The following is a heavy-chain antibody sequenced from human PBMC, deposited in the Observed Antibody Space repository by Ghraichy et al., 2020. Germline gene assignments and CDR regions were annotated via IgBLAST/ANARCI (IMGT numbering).Heavy chain of an antibody. V-gene: IGHV1-2*02. CDR1: GYTFTGYY. D-gene: IGHD2-2*01. Sequence: ASVKVSCKASGYTFTGYYMHWVRQAPGQGLEWMGWINPNSGGTNYAQKFQGRVTMTRDTSISTAYMELSRLRSDDTAVYYCARDQYQLLDGDWFDPWGQGTLVTVSS. CDR2: INPNSGGT. J-gene: IGHJ5*02. CDR3: ARDQYQLLDGDWFDP.